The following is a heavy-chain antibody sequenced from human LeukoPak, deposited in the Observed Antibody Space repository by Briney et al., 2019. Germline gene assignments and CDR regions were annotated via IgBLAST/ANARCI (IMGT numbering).Heavy chain of an antibody. D-gene: IGHD3-22*01. CDR1: GFTFSSYS. J-gene: IGHJ4*02. CDR2: ISSSSSYI. V-gene: IGHV3-21*04. Sequence: GGSLRLSCAASGFTFSSYSMNWVRQAPGKGLEWVSSISSSSSYIYYADSVKGRFTISRDNAKNSLYLQMNSLRAEDTAVYYCAKDQSITMIVVVSFDYWGQGTLVTVSS. CDR3: AKDQSITMIVVVSFDY.